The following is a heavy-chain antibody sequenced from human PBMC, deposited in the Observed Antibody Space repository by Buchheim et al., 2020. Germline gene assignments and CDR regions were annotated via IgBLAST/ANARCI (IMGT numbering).Heavy chain of an antibody. CDR3: AKGRGFDR. Sequence: EVQLLASGGGLVQPGGSLRLSCAASGFTSGSYAMAWVRQAPGQGLEWVASIGGSGDKTYYRDSVKGRFTTSRDSSKNTLYLQMNSLRVEDTALYFCAKGRGFDRWGQGT. CDR1: GFTSGSYA. CDR2: IGGSGDKT. V-gene: IGHV3-23*01. J-gene: IGHJ4*02.